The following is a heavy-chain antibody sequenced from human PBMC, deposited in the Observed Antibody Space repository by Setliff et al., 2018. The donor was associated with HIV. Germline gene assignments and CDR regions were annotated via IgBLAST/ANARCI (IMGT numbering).Heavy chain of an antibody. CDR3: AREGSGFLDY. Sequence: SETLSLTCTVSGGSISSHYWSWIRQPPGKGLEWIGYIYYSGSTNYNPSLKSRVTISVDTSKKQFSLKVTSVTAADTAVYYCAREGSGFLDYWGQGTLVTVSS. V-gene: IGHV4-59*11. CDR2: IYYSGST. J-gene: IGHJ4*02. CDR1: GGSISSHY. D-gene: IGHD6-19*01.